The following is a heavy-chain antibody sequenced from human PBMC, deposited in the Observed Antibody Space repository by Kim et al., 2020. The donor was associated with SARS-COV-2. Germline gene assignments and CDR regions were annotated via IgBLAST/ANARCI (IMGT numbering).Heavy chain of an antibody. J-gene: IGHJ3*02. CDR1: GGSISSYY. Sequence: SETLSLTCTVSGGSISSYYWSWIRQPPGNGLEWIGYIYYSGSTNYNPSLKSRVTISVDTSKNQFSLKLSSVTAADTAVYYCARGRGTNGRNDAFDIWGQGTMVTVSS. V-gene: IGHV4-59*01. CDR2: IYYSGST. CDR3: ARGRGTNGRNDAFDI.